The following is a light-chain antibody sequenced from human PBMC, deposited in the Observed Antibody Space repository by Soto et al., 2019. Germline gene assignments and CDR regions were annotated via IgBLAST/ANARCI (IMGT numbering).Light chain of an antibody. CDR3: QSYDSSLSGWV. CDR1: SSNIGAGYD. V-gene: IGLV1-40*01. Sequence: QSALTQPPSVSGAPGQRVTISCTGSSSNIGAGYDVHWYQQLPGTAPKLLICGNSNRPSGVPDRFSGSKSGTSASLAITGLRAEDEADYYCQSYDSSLSGWVFGGGTKLTVL. J-gene: IGLJ3*02. CDR2: GNS.